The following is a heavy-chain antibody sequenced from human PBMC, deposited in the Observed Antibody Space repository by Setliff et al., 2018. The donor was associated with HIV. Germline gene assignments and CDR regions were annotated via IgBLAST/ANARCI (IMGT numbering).Heavy chain of an antibody. V-gene: IGHV1-46*01. CDR1: GYTFTRYY. D-gene: IGHD3-10*01. CDR2: INPGAGTT. J-gene: IGHJ3*02. Sequence: ASVKVSCKASGYTFTRYYIQWVRQAPGQGLEWMGFINPGAGTTNYAQQFQGIVTMTRDTSTSTVYMELSSLSSEDTAVYYCAREQSLPYGSRNGAFDIWGQGTMVTVSS. CDR3: AREQSLPYGSRNGAFDI.